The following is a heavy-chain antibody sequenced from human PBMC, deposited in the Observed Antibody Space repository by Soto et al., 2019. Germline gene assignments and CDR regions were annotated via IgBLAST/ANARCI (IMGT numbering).Heavy chain of an antibody. V-gene: IGHV4-4*02. CDR3: AGRPEIHPR. D-gene: IGHD1-26*01. CDR2: IHRAGVT. Sequence: QVHLQESGPGLVKPSETLSLTCAISGGSTSSSDWWTWDRQPPGEGLEWIGEIHRAGVTNYNSSLKSRLSISLDHSRNQFSLSLTSVTAADAAVYFCAGRPEIHPRWGQGILVPVSS. CDR1: GGSTSSSDW. J-gene: IGHJ4*02.